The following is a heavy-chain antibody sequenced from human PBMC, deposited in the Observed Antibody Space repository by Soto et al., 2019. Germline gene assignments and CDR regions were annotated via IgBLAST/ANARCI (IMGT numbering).Heavy chain of an antibody. J-gene: IGHJ4*02. Sequence: QVQLVESGGGVVQPGTSLRLSCVASGFAFSTYSMHWVRQAPDKGLEWVAVISYDGTKTYYADSVRSRFSISRDNSKNTLFLQMSGLRNEDTAIYYCTRGDTSTWGDHWGQGTLLSVSS. CDR3: TRGDTSTWGDH. CDR1: GFAFSTYS. D-gene: IGHD3-16*01. CDR2: ISYDGTKT. V-gene: IGHV3-30-3*01.